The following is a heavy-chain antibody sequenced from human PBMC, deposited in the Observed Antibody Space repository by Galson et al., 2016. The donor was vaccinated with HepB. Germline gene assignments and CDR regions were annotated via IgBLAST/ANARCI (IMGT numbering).Heavy chain of an antibody. V-gene: IGHV3-13*01. D-gene: IGHD3-10*01. Sequence: SLRLSCAASGASGSTFNNYDMHWVRQVTGKGLEWVSAIGRGGDRYYSGSVKGRFTISRENAKNSLYLQMNSLSAGDTAVYYCAREMSDSITYGWYFDLWARGTPVTVSS. CDR1: GASGSTFNNYD. CDR3: AREMSDSITYGWYFDL. J-gene: IGHJ2*01. CDR2: IGRGGDR.